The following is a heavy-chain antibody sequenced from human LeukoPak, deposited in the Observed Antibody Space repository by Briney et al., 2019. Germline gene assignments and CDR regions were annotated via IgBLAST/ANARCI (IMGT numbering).Heavy chain of an antibody. CDR1: GFTFSGYA. Sequence: GGALTLSCPASGFTFSGYAIRGVGQAPGKGLEGVSAISGSGGNIYYVDSVKGRFTISRDNSKNTLYLQMSGLRAEDTAVYYGAKGLRGGTAMARGFDLWGRGTLVTVSS. D-gene: IGHD5-18*01. J-gene: IGHJ2*01. V-gene: IGHV3-23*01. CDR2: ISGSGGNI. CDR3: AKGLRGGTAMARGFDL.